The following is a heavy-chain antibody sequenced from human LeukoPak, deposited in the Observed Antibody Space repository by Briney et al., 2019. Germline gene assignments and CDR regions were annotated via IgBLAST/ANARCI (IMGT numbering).Heavy chain of an antibody. CDR1: GYTLTELS. D-gene: IGHD6-13*01. Sequence: ASVKVSCKVSGYTLTELSIHWVRQAPGKGLGWMGGFDPEDGETIYAQKFQGRVTMTADTSTDTTYMKLSSLRSEEPAVYSWAASYTSSWYRFDYWSQGTLAT. CDR3: AASYTSSWYRFDY. CDR2: FDPEDGET. V-gene: IGHV1-24*01. J-gene: IGHJ4*02.